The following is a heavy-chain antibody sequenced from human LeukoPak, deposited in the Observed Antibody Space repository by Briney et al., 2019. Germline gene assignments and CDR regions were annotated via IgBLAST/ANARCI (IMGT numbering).Heavy chain of an antibody. Sequence: GESLKISCAASGFTFSNYGIHWVRQAPGKGLEWVAVISYDGNNKYYADSVKGRFTISRDNSKNTLFLQMNSLRAEDTAVYYCAKGVDYCSGGSCPADYWGPGTLVTVSS. D-gene: IGHD2-15*01. J-gene: IGHJ4*02. V-gene: IGHV3-30*18. CDR1: GFTFSNYG. CDR2: ISYDGNNK. CDR3: AKGVDYCSGGSCPADY.